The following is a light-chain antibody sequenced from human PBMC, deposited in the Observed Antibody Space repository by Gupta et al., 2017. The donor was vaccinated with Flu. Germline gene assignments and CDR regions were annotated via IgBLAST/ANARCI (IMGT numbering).Light chain of an antibody. V-gene: IGKV3-15*01. CDR1: QIIAAN. CDR2: GAS. CDR3: LQYNKWPRT. J-gene: IGKJ1*01. Sequence: GESLILSCRAGQIIAANLAWYQQKPGQAPRLRISGASTRAAGIPARFSGSWFGTEFTLTVSSLQSEDFGVYYCLQYNKWPRTFGPGTKVEIK.